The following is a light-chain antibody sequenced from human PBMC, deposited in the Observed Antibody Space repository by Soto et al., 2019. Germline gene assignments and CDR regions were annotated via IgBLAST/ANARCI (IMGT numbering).Light chain of an antibody. CDR3: SSYTSSSPL. J-gene: IGLJ1*01. V-gene: IGLV2-14*01. CDR1: SSDVGGYNY. Sequence: QSVLTQPASVSGSPGQSITISCTGTSSDVGGYNYVSWYQQHPDKAPKLMIYDVSNRPSGVSNRFSGSKSGNTASLTISGLQAEDEADYYCSSYTSSSPLFGTGTKVTVL. CDR2: DVS.